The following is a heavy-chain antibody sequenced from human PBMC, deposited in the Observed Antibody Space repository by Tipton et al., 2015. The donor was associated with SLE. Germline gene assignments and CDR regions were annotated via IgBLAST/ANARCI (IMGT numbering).Heavy chain of an antibody. J-gene: IGHJ4*02. D-gene: IGHD3-16*01. CDR3: AKGKGGELWYFDS. CDR1: GFTFSSYA. CDR2: IYSGGST. V-gene: IGHV3-23*03. Sequence: SLRLSCAASGFTFSSYAMSWVRQAPGKGLEWVSVIYSGGSTYYADSVKGRFTISRDNSKNTLYLQLNSRRAEDTAVYYCAKGKGGELWYFDSWGQGTLVTVSS.